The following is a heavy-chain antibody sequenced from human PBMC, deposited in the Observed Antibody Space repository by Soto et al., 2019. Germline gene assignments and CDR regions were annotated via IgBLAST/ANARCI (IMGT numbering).Heavy chain of an antibody. J-gene: IGHJ4*02. CDR1: GFTFSSYG. V-gene: IGHV3-30*18. D-gene: IGHD3-22*01. CDR2: ISYDGSNK. Sequence: QVQLVESGGGVVQPGRSLRLSCAASGFTFSSYGMHWVRQAPGKGLEWVAVISYDGSNKYYADSVKGRFTISRDNSKNTLYLQMNSLRAEDTAVHYCANAYDSSSGLDYWGQGTLVTVSS. CDR3: ANAYDSSSGLDY.